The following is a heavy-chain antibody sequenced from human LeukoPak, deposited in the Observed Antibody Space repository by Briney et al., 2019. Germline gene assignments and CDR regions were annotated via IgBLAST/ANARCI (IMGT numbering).Heavy chain of an antibody. CDR2: ISGSGGGT. D-gene: IGHD6-13*01. CDR3: ARGKVSSSWNAFDI. V-gene: IGHV3-23*01. Sequence: GGSLRLSCAASGFTFSSYAMSWVRQAPGKGLEWVSGISGSGGGTYYADSVKGRFTISRDNSKNTLYLQMNSLRAGDTAVYYCARGKVSSSWNAFDIWGQGTMVTVSS. J-gene: IGHJ3*02. CDR1: GFTFSSYA.